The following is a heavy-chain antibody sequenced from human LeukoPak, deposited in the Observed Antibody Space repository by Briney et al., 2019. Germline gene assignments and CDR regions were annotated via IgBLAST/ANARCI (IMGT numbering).Heavy chain of an antibody. D-gene: IGHD4-17*01. Sequence: ASVKVSCKASGYTFTGYYMHWVRQAPGRGLEWMGWINPNSGGTNYAQKFQGRVTMTRDTSISTAYMELSRLRSDDTAVYYCAGDYGDERGFDYWGQGTLVTVSS. J-gene: IGHJ4*02. V-gene: IGHV1-2*02. CDR2: INPNSGGT. CDR1: GYTFTGYY. CDR3: AGDYGDERGFDY.